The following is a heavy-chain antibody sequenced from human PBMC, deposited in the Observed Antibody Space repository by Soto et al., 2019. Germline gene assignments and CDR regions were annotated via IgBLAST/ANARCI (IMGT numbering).Heavy chain of an antibody. Sequence: SVKVSCKASGGTFSSYTISWVRQAPGQGLEWMGRIIPILGIANYAQKFQGRVTITADKSTSTAYMELSSLRSEDTAVYYCARDSHYYDSSGYYYDWFDPWGQGTLVTVSS. V-gene: IGHV1-69*04. D-gene: IGHD3-22*01. CDR2: IIPILGIA. CDR3: ARDSHYYDSSGYYYDWFDP. J-gene: IGHJ5*02. CDR1: GGTFSSYT.